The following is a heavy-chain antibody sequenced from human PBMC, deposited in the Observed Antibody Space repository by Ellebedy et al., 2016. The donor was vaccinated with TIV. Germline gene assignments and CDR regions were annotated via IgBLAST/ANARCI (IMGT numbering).Heavy chain of an antibody. J-gene: IGHJ4*02. CDR1: GGSISSYY. V-gene: IGHV4-59*01. CDR2: IYFSGST. Sequence: MPSETLSLTCTASGGSISSYYWSWIRQPPGKGLEWIGYIYFSGSTNYNPSLKSRVTISVDTSKNQFSLKLSSVTAADTAVYYCARYPGVAAHYFDYWGQGTLVTVSS. CDR3: ARYPGVAAHYFDY. D-gene: IGHD6-19*01.